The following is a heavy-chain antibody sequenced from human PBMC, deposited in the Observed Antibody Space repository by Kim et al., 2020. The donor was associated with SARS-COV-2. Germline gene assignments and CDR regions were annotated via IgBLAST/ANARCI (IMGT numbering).Heavy chain of an antibody. D-gene: IGHD1-1*01. CDR2: IKPDGSEK. Sequence: GGSLRLSCEGSGFTFRNYWMTWVRQAPGMGLEWVANIKPDGSEKYYSDSVKGRFTISRDDAKNSVYLQMNSLRAEDTAVYYCGRGATLVNWGQGTLVTVSP. CDR1: GFTFRNYW. V-gene: IGHV3-7*04. J-gene: IGHJ4*02. CDR3: GRGATLVN.